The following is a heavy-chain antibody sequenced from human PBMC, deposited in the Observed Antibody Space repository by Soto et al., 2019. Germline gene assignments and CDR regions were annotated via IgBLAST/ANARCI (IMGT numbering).Heavy chain of an antibody. CDR2: ISGSGGST. D-gene: IGHD3-22*01. CDR1: GFTFSSYA. J-gene: IGHJ3*02. CDR3: AKGFPYYYDSSGYSAPGAFDI. V-gene: IGHV3-23*01. Sequence: GGSLRLSCAASGFTFSSYAMSWGRQAPGKGLEWVSAISGSGGSTYYADSVKGRFTISRDNSKNTLYLQMNSLRAEDTAVYYCAKGFPYYYDSSGYSAPGAFDIWGQGTMVTVSS.